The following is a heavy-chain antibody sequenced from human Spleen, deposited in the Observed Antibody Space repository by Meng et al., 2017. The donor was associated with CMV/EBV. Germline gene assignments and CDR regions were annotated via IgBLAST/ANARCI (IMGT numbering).Heavy chain of an antibody. CDR3: ARGGWFGEFPPDS. J-gene: IGHJ4*02. D-gene: IGHD3-10*01. CDR1: GFPFSSYA. V-gene: IGHV3-23*01. Sequence: GGSLRLSCAASGFPFSSYAMSWVRQAPGKGLEWVSAISGSGGSTYYADSVKGRFTISRDNSKNSLYLQMNSLRAEDTAVYSCARGGWFGEFPPDSWGQGTLVTVSS. CDR2: ISGSGGST.